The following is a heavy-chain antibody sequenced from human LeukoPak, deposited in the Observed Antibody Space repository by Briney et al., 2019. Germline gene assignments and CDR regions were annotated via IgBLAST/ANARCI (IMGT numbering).Heavy chain of an antibody. V-gene: IGHV3-48*01. D-gene: IGHD6-19*01. CDR1: GFTFSSYS. CDR3: ARDGPWLEACN. Sequence: GGSLRLSCAASGFTFSSYSMSWVRQAPGKGLEWVSYISSPGSTIYYADSVKGRFTISRDNAKNSLYLQMNSLRAEDTAVYYCARDGPWLEACNWGQGTLVTVSS. CDR2: ISSPGSTI. J-gene: IGHJ4*02.